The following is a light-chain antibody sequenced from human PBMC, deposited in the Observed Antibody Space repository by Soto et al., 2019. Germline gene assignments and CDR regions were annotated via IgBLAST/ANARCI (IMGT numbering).Light chain of an antibody. J-gene: IGKJ3*01. V-gene: IGKV1-33*01. CDR1: QDIKND. CDR3: QQYDNLLQNNT. CDR2: DAS. Sequence: IQMTQSPSSLSVSVGDRVTITCRASQDIKNDLGWFQEKPGKAPKLLIYDASNLETGVPSRFSGSGSGTDFTFTISSLQPEDIATYYCQQYDNLLQNNTFGPGTKVDIK.